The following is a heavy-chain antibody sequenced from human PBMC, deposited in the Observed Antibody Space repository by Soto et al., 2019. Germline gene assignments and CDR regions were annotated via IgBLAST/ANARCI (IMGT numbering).Heavy chain of an antibody. Sequence: SVKVCCKASGGTFSSYTISWVRQAPGQGLEWMGRIIPILGIANYAQKFQGRVTITADKSTSTAYMELSSLRSEDTAVYYCARGDVYSGYDLVAFDIWGQGTMVTVSS. CDR3: ARGDVYSGYDLVAFDI. V-gene: IGHV1-69*02. CDR1: GGTFSSYT. CDR2: IIPILGIA. D-gene: IGHD5-12*01. J-gene: IGHJ3*02.